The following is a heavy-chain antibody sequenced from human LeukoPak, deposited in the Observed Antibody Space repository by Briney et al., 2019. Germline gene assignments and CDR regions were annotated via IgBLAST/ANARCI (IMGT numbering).Heavy chain of an antibody. CDR2: IDPSDSYT. CDR1: GHSFTSYW. Sequence: GESLKISCKDSGHSFTSYWISWVRQMPGKGLEWMGRIDPSDSYTNYSPSFQGHVTISVDKSISTAYLQWTSLKSSDSAMYYCARLALMAVAGTNYFDYWGQGTLVTVSS. CDR3: ARLALMAVAGTNYFDY. J-gene: IGHJ4*02. D-gene: IGHD6-19*01. V-gene: IGHV5-10-1*01.